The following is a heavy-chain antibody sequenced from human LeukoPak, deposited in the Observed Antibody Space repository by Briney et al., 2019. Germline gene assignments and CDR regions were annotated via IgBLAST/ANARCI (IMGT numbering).Heavy chain of an antibody. Sequence: GSLRLSCAASGFTFSSYWMSWVRPAPGKGLEWVANIKQDGSEKYYVDSVKGRFTISRDNAKNSLYLQMNSLRAEDTAVYYCAREDWNDGPDWFDPWGQGTLVTVSS. V-gene: IGHV3-7*01. CDR2: IKQDGSEK. J-gene: IGHJ5*02. CDR1: GFTFSSYW. CDR3: AREDWNDGPDWFDP. D-gene: IGHD1-1*01.